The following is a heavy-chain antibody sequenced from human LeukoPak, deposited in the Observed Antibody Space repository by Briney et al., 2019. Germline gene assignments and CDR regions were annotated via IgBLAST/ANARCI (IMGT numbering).Heavy chain of an antibody. V-gene: IGHV1-46*01. CDR3: ARAFSGYHFDS. D-gene: IGHD3-22*01. CDR2: ISPSGGST. J-gene: IGHJ4*02. CDR1: GYTFTSYY. Sequence: ASVKVSCKASGYTFTSYYMLWVRQAPGQGLKWMGIISPSGGSTSYAQKFQGRVTNTRETSTSTGYMELSSLRSEATAVYYCARAFSGYHFDSWGQGTLVTVSS.